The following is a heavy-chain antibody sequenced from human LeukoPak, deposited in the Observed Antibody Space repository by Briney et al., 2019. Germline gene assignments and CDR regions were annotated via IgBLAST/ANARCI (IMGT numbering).Heavy chain of an antibody. CDR3: ARVVRDSSEGYFDY. Sequence: ASVKVSCKASGYTFTSYGISWVRQAPGQGLERMGWISACNGNTNYAQKLQGRVTMTTDTSTSTAYMELRSLRSDDTAVYYCARVVRDSSEGYFDYWGQGTLVTVSS. V-gene: IGHV1-18*01. CDR2: ISACNGNT. D-gene: IGHD3-22*01. CDR1: GYTFTSYG. J-gene: IGHJ4*02.